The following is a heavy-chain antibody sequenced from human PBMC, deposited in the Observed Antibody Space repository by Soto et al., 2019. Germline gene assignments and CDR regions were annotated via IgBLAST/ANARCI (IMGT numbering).Heavy chain of an antibody. D-gene: IGHD2-15*01. J-gene: IGHJ4*02. CDR2: VSRGGST. CDR1: GFTFSRYA. Sequence: PGGALRLSCAAYGFTFSRYAIVWVRQGPGKGLEWVAVVSRGGSTHYADSVRGRFTISRDNSKNTLSLQMNSLTAEDTAVYFCAKRRGAGGHFDYWGQGSLVTVSS. V-gene: IGHV3-23*01. CDR3: AKRRGAGGHFDY.